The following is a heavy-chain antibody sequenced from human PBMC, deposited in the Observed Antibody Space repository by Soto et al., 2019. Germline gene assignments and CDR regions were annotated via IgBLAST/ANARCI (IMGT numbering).Heavy chain of an antibody. D-gene: IGHD4-17*01. CDR1: GFTFTNYA. Sequence: QVQLVESGGGVVQPGRSLRLSCAASGFTFTNYAMHWLRQAPGKGLEWVALISYDGDKKSYADSVKGRFTISRDNSKNPLFLQMNSLRTEDTAVYYCARVQDYGDYGGAPYDSWGQGSLVTVSS. CDR2: ISYDGDKK. CDR3: ARVQDYGDYGGAPYDS. J-gene: IGHJ4*02. V-gene: IGHV3-30-3*01.